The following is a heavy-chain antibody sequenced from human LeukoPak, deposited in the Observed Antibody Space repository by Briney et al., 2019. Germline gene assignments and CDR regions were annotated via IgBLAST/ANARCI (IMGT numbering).Heavy chain of an antibody. Sequence: PSETLSLTCTVSGGSISSYYWSWIRQPPGKGLEWIGYIYYSGSTNYNPSLKSRVTISVDTSKNQFSLKLSSVTAADTAVYYCARADGDFWSGYDYYFDYWGQGTLVTVSS. CDR3: ARADGDFWSGYDYYFDY. CDR1: GGSISSYY. J-gene: IGHJ4*02. CDR2: IYYSGST. D-gene: IGHD3-3*01. V-gene: IGHV4-59*01.